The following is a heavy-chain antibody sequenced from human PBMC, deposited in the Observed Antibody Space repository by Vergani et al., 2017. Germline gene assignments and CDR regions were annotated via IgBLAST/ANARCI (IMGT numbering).Heavy chain of an antibody. CDR1: GGSISSGSYY. V-gene: IGHV4-61*01. Sequence: QVQLQESGPGLVKPSQTLSLTCTVSGGSISSGSYYWSWIRQPPGKGLEWIGYIYYSGSTNYNPSLKSRVTISVDTSKNQFSLKLSSVTAADPAVYYCARAGDGYPNRQLDYWGQGTLVTVSS. J-gene: IGHJ4*02. CDR2: IYYSGST. D-gene: IGHD5-24*01. CDR3: ARAGDGYPNRQLDY.